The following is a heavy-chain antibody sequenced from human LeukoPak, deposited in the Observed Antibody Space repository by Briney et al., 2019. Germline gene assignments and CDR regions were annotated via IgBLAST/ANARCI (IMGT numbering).Heavy chain of an antibody. J-gene: IGHJ4*02. CDR1: GFTFSSYS. Sequence: GGSLRLSCAASGFTFSSYSMNWVRQAPGKGLEWVAVISYDGSNKYYADSVKGRFTISRDNSKNTLYLQMNSLRAEDTAVYYCASLNFDYWGQVTLVTVSS. CDR3: ASLNFDY. CDR2: ISYDGSNK. V-gene: IGHV3-30*03.